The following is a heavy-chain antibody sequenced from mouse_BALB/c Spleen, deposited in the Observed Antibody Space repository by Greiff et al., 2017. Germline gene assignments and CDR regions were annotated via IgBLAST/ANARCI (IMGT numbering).Heavy chain of an antibody. CDR1: GYTFTDYN. D-gene: IGHD1-1*01. J-gene: IGHJ4*01. CDR2: INPNNGGT. V-gene: IGHV1-18*01. CDR3: ARGDYYYGSSYGYYYAMDY. Sequence: EVQLQQSGPELVKPGASVKIPCKASGYTFTDYNMDWVKQSHGKSLEWIGDINPNNGGTIYNQKFKGKATLTVDKSSSTAYMELRSLTSEDTAVYYCARGDYYYGSSYGYYYAMDYWGQGTSVTVSS.